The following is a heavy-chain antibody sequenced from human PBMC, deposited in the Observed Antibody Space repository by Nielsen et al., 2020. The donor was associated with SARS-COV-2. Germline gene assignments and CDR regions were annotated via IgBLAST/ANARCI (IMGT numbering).Heavy chain of an antibody. J-gene: IGHJ4*02. CDR2: ISYDGSNK. Sequence: GGSLRLSCAASGFTFSSYGMHWVRQAPGKGLEWVAVISYDGSNKYYADSVKGQFTISRDNSKNTLYLQMNSLRAEDTAVYYCARGLDLSAAGISNWGQGTLVTVS. D-gene: IGHD6-13*01. V-gene: IGHV3-30*03. CDR1: GFTFSSYG. CDR3: ARGLDLSAAGISN.